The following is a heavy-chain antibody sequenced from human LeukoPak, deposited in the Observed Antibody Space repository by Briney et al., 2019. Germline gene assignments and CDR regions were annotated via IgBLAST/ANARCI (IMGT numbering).Heavy chain of an antibody. CDR3: ARDQSSSFGVVIVDYYYTMDV. D-gene: IGHD3-3*01. CDR1: GYTFTGYY. J-gene: IGHJ6*02. CDR2: INPNSGGT. Sequence: GASVKVSCKASGYTFTGYYMHWVRQAPGQGLEWMGWINPNSGGTNYAQKFQGRVTMTRDTSISTAYMELSRLRSDDTAVYYCARDQSSSFGVVIVDYYYTMDVWGQGTTVTVSS. V-gene: IGHV1-2*02.